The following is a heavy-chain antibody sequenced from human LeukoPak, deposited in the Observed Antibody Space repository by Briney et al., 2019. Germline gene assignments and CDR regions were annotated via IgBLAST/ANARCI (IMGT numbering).Heavy chain of an antibody. CDR2: ISGSGGST. CDR1: GFAFSSCA. Sequence: PGGSLRLSCAASGFAFSSCAMSWVRQAPGKGLEWVSGISGSGGSTNYADSVKGRFTISRDNSKNTLYLQMNSLRAEDTAVYYCAKQRAAAAPGRGYYFDYWGQGTLVTVSS. D-gene: IGHD6-13*01. V-gene: IGHV3-23*01. CDR3: AKQRAAAAPGRGYYFDY. J-gene: IGHJ4*02.